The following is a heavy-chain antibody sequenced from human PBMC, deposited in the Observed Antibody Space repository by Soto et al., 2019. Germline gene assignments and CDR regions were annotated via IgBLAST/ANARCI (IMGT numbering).Heavy chain of an antibody. CDR2: INQDGGGT. CDR3: ARYFRGSGRYFFDY. J-gene: IGHJ4*02. Sequence: GGSLRLSCVASGFTFISSFMGWVRQAPGKGLEWVANINQDGGGTYYVDSVEGRFTISRDNAKDSLYLQMNSLRGEDTAVYYCARYFRGSGRYFFDYWGQGTLVTVSS. D-gene: IGHD6-19*01. CDR1: GFTFISSF. V-gene: IGHV3-7*03.